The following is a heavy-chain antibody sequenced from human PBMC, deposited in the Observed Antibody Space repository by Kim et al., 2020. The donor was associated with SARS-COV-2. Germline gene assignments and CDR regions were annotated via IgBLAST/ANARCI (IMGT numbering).Heavy chain of an antibody. CDR1: GFTFGDYA. D-gene: IGHD3-22*01. V-gene: IGHV3-49*04. CDR2: ISSKATGGTT. CDR3: TRDQYPGYYYASSGYGGL. Sequence: GGSLRLSCTASGFTFGDYAMSWVRQAPGKGLEWVGFISSKATGGTTEYAASVKGRFTISRNNSKSISYLQMNSRETEDTAGYYCTRDQYPGYYYASSGYGGLWGQGTLVTLSS. J-gene: IGHJ4*02.